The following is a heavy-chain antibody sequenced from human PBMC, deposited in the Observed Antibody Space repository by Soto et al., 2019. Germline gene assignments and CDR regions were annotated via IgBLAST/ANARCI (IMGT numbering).Heavy chain of an antibody. Sequence: EVQLVESGGGLVQPGGSLRLSCAASGFTFSNYWMSWVRQAPGKGLEWVAKIKQDGSETYYVDSVKGRFTISRDNAKNSLFLQMNSLGAEDTAVYYCARECDFWSGWSLEYLGQGTLVTVSS. CDR3: ARECDFWSGWSLEY. CDR2: IKQDGSET. D-gene: IGHD3-3*01. J-gene: IGHJ4*02. CDR1: GFTFSNYW. V-gene: IGHV3-7*01.